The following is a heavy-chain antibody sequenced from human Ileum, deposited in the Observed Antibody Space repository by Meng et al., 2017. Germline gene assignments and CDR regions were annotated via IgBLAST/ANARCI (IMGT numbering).Heavy chain of an antibody. CDR3: ASGPWELDY. CDR2: MYPSGST. CDR1: GGPSSTYY. Sequence: SETLSLTCTISGGPSSTYYWTWIRQPAGKGLEWLGRMYPSGSTNYNPSLESRVSMSLDTSKNQFSLKVTSVTAADTAVYFCASGPWELDYWGRGTLVTVSS. J-gene: IGHJ4*02. D-gene: IGHD1-26*01. V-gene: IGHV4-4*07.